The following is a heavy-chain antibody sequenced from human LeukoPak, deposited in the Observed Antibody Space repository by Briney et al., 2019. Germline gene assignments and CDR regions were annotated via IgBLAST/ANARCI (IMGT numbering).Heavy chain of an antibody. CDR3: ASYCSSTSCYARDYYYGMDV. D-gene: IGHD2-2*01. J-gene: IGHJ6*02. Sequence: GSLELSCAASGNYWMHWVRQASGKGLVWVSPINRDGGWTSYADSVKGRFTISKDNAKNTVYLQMNSLRAEDTAVYYCASYCSSTSCYARDYYYGMDVWGQGTTVTVSS. CDR2: INRDGGWT. CDR1: GNYW. V-gene: IGHV3-74*01.